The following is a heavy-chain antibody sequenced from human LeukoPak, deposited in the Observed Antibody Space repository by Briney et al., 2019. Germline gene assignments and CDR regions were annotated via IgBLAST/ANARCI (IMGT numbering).Heavy chain of an antibody. Sequence: PSETLSLTCTVSGDSITSDNYYWIWIRQPAGKGLEWIGRISTSGTINYNPSLRSRVTMSVDTSKNQFSLKLSSVTAADTAVYYCARIIRDYGMDVWGQGTTATAFS. CDR3: ARIIRDYGMDV. V-gene: IGHV4-61*02. CDR2: ISTSGTI. CDR1: GDSITSDNYY. D-gene: IGHD3-3*02. J-gene: IGHJ6*02.